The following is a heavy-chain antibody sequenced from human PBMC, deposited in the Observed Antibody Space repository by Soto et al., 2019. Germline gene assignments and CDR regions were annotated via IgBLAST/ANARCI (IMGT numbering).Heavy chain of an antibody. CDR2: INPNSCGT. Sequence: ASGNFSCEAAGYTFTGDYMQLVRQAPGQGLEWVGWINPNSCGTNYAQKFQGWVTMTRDTSISTAYMELSRLRSDDTAVYYCARTIAQIYYDSSVEDAFDSWGQGTMVTVSS. CDR1: GYTFTGDY. CDR3: ARTIAQIYYDSSVEDAFDS. D-gene: IGHD3-22*01. V-gene: IGHV1-2*04. J-gene: IGHJ3*02.